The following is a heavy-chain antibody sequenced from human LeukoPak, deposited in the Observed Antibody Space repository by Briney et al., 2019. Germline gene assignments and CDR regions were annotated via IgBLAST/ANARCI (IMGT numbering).Heavy chain of an antibody. CDR3: ARDGSVTRYCSSTSCYLGY. Sequence: GASVKVSCKASGGTFSSYAISWVRQAPGQGLEWMGGIIPIFGTANYAQKFQGRVTITTDESTSTAYMELSSLRSEDTAVYYCARDGSVTRYCSSTSCYLGYWGQGTLVTVSS. J-gene: IGHJ4*02. V-gene: IGHV1-69*05. CDR2: IIPIFGTA. CDR1: GGTFSSYA. D-gene: IGHD2-2*01.